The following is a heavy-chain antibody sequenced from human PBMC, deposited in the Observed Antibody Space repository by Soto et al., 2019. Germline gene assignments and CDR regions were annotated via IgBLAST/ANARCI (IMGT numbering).Heavy chain of an antibody. D-gene: IGHD2-2*03. J-gene: IGHJ4*02. CDR2: INAGSGKA. Sequence: QIQLVQSGAEVKKPGASVKVSCKASGYTFTGFPIHWVRQAPGQRLEWMGWINAGSGKAESAQKFQGRVTINRYTSASTVYMELNSLRPEDTAVYYCARVEIVGFDYWGQGTLVTVSS. CDR3: ARVEIVGFDY. CDR1: GYTFTGFP. V-gene: IGHV1-3*01.